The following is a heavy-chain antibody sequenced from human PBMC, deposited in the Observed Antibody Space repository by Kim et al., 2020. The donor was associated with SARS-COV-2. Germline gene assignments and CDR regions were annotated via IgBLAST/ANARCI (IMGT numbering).Heavy chain of an antibody. V-gene: IGHV4-34*01. Sequence: SETLSLTCAVYGGSFSGYYWSWIRQPPGKGLEWIGEINHSGSTNYNPSLKSRVTISVDTSKNQFSLKLSSVTAADTAVYYCATGGDDYGDYADYYYGLDV. CDR3: ATGGDDYGDYADYYYGLDV. J-gene: IGHJ6*01. D-gene: IGHD4-17*01. CDR2: INHSGST. CDR1: GGSFSGYY.